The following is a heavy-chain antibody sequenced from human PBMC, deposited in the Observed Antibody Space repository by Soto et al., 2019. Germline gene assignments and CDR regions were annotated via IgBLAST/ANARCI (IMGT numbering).Heavy chain of an antibody. V-gene: IGHV1-69*06. CDR1: GVTFSSYA. CDR2: IIPIFGTA. D-gene: IGHD2-21*02. CDR3: ARDREGCSGDCPSYYFDY. Sequence: SVKVSCKASGVTFSSYAISWVRQAPGQGLEWMGGIIPIFGTANYAQKFQGRVTITADKSTSTAYMELSSLRSEDTAVYYCARDREGCSGDCPSYYFDYWGQGTLVTVSS. J-gene: IGHJ4*02.